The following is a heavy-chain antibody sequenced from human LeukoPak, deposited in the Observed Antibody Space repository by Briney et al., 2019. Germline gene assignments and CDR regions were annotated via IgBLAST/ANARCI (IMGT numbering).Heavy chain of an antibody. Sequence: PGRSLRLSCAASGFTFNRSWMNWVRQAPGGGLEWVANLDPSGSQKRYVDSVKGRFIISKDNPGASLYLDMYSLRAEDTAIYYCAIWTSGNYWGQGTLVTVSS. V-gene: IGHV3-7*01. D-gene: IGHD1-1*01. J-gene: IGHJ4*02. CDR1: GFTFNRSW. CDR3: AIWTSGNY. CDR2: LDPSGSQK.